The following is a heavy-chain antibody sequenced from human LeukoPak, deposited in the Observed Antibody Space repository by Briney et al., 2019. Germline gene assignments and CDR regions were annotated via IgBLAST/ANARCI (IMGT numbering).Heavy chain of an antibody. V-gene: IGHV3-33*01. J-gene: IGHJ4*02. CDR3: ARDQSHYTAPGDY. Sequence: GGSLRLSCAASGFTFSNYDMHWVRQAPGKGLEWVAVIWYDGSNEYYADSVKGRFTISRDNSKNTLYLQMNSLRAEDTAVYYCARDQSHYTAPGDYWGQGTLVTVSS. D-gene: IGHD3-10*01. CDR1: GFTFSNYD. CDR2: IWYDGSNE.